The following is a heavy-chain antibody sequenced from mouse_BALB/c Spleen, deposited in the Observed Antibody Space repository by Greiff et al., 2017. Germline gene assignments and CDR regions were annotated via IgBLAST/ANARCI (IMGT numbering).Heavy chain of an antibody. D-gene: IGHD2-14*01. CDR3: ARGGYDDEALFAY. CDR1: GYSITSDYA. J-gene: IGHJ3*01. CDR2: ISYSGST. Sequence: VQLKESGPGLVKPSQSLSLTCTVTGYSITSDYAWNWIRQFPGNKLEWMGYISYSGSTSYNPSLKSRISITRDTSKNQFFLQLNSVTTEDTATYYCARGGYDDEALFAYWGQGTLVTVSA. V-gene: IGHV3-2*02.